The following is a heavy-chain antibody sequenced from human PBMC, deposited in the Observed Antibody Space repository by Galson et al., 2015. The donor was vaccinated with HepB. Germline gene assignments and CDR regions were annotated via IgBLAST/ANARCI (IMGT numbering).Heavy chain of an antibody. CDR1: GFTFSSYD. CDR2: ISSSGSTI. D-gene: IGHD3-9*01. Sequence: SLRLSCAASGFTFSSYDMNWVRQAPGKGLEWVSYISSSGSTIYYADSVKGRFTISRDNSKNTLYLQMNSLRAEDTAVYYCASFRKHYDSLSGYYRTFDYWGQGTLVTVSS. CDR3: ASFRKHYDSLSGYYRTFDY. J-gene: IGHJ4*02. V-gene: IGHV3-48*03.